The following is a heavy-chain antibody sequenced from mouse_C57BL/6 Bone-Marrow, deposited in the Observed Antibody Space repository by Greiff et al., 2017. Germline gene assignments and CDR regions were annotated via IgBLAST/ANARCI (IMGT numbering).Heavy chain of an antibody. D-gene: IGHD2-3*01. CDR2: IWWDDDK. CDR1: GFSLSTFGMG. Sequence: QVTLKVCGPGILQPSQTLSLTCSFSGFSLSTFGMGVGWIRQPSGKGLEWLAHIWWDDDKYYNPALKSRLTISKDTSKNQVFLKIANVDTADTATYYCARIEPVIYDGYYDYFDYWGQGTTLTVSS. V-gene: IGHV8-8*01. CDR3: ARIEPVIYDGYYDYFDY. J-gene: IGHJ2*01.